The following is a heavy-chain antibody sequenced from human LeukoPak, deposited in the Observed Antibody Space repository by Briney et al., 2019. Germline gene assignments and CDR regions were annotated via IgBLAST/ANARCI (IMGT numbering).Heavy chain of an antibody. D-gene: IGHD5-12*01. CDR1: GFTFSSYG. CDR3: AKDPPWIKALDY. Sequence: GGSLRLSCAASGFTFSSYGMHWVRQAPGKWLEWVAFIRYDGSNKYYADSVKGRFTISRDNSKNTLYLQMNSLRAEDTAVYYCAKDPPWIKALDYWGQGTLVTVSS. CDR2: IRYDGSNK. J-gene: IGHJ4*02. V-gene: IGHV3-30*02.